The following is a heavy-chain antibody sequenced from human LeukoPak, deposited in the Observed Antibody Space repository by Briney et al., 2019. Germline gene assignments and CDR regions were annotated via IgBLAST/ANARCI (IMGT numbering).Heavy chain of an antibody. CDR1: GFTFSSSA. V-gene: IGHV3-23*01. CDR2: ISGSGINT. Sequence: PGGSLRLSCAASGFTFSSSAMSWVRLAPGKGLEWVSSISGSGINTYYADSVEGRFTISRDNSKNTLYLQMNSLRAEDTAVYYCASTPRAVTTGYYYMDVWGKGTTVTVSS. J-gene: IGHJ6*03. D-gene: IGHD4-17*01. CDR3: ASTPRAVTTGYYYMDV.